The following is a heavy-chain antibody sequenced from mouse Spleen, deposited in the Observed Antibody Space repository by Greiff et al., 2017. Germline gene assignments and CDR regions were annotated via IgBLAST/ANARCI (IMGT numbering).Heavy chain of an antibody. CDR1: GYTFTSYT. Sequence: VQLQQSGAELARPGASVKMSCKASGYTFTSYTMHWVKQRPGQGLEWIGYINPSSGYTKYNQKFKDKATLTADKSSSTAYMQLSSLTSEDSAVYYCARRITTAKGDWYFGVWGAGTTVTVSS. CDR3: ARRITTAKGDWYFGV. D-gene: IGHD1-2*01. CDR2: INPSSGYT. J-gene: IGHJ1*01. V-gene: IGHV1-4*01.